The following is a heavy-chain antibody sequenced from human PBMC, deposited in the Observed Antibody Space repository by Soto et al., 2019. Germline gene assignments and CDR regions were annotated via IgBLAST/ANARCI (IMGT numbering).Heavy chain of an antibody. D-gene: IGHD6-19*01. V-gene: IGHV1-3*01. Sequence: ASVKVSCKASGYTFTSYAMHWVRQAPGQRLEWMGWINAGNGNTKYSQKFQGRVTITRDTSASTAYMELSSLRSEDTAVYYCARDRDSGGWYPSYYFDYWGQGTLVTVSS. CDR3: ARDRDSGGWYPSYYFDY. CDR2: INAGNGNT. CDR1: GYTFTSYA. J-gene: IGHJ4*02.